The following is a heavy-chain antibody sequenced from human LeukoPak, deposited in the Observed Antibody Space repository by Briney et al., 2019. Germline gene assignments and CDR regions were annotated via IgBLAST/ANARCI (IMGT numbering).Heavy chain of an antibody. CDR1: GYTFNNYW. Sequence: PGGSLRLSCAASGYTFNNYWMHWVRQDAGKGLVWVSRIDDDGSSATYADSVRGRFTISRDNAKNTLYLQMNSLRVEDTAVYYCARERWYNFDYWGQGTLVTVSS. CDR2: IDDDGSSA. J-gene: IGHJ4*02. D-gene: IGHD1-14*01. V-gene: IGHV3-74*01. CDR3: ARERWYNFDY.